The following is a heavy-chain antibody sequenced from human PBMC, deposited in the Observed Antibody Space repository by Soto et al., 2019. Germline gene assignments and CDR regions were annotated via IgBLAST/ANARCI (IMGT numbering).Heavy chain of an antibody. V-gene: IGHV1-69*12. J-gene: IGHJ2*01. Sequence: QVQLVQPGAEVKKPGSSVKVSCKASGGTFSSYAISLVRQAPGQGLEWMGVIIPIFGTTNYAQKFQGSVTITADESTSTAYMELSSLRSEDTAMYYCARVVTVVKSFHYWYFDLWGRGTLVTVSS. CDR1: GGTFSSYA. CDR2: IIPIFGTT. CDR3: ARVVTVVKSFHYWYFDL. D-gene: IGHD2-15*01.